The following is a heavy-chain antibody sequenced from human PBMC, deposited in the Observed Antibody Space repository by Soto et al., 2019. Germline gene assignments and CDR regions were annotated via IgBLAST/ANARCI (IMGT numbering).Heavy chain of an antibody. CDR2: IIPIFGTA. D-gene: IGHD3-10*01. CDR3: ARVGTMVRGAPYYYYGMDV. V-gene: IGHV1-69*13. J-gene: IGHJ6*02. CDR1: GGTFSSYA. Sequence: SVKVSCKASGGTFSSYAISWVRQAPGQGLEWMGGIIPIFGTANYAQKFQGRVTITADESTSTAYMELSSLRSEDTAVYYCARVGTMVRGAPYYYYGMDVWGQGTTVTVSS.